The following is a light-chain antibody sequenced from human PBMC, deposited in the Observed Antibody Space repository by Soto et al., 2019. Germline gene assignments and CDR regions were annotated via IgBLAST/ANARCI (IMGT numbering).Light chain of an antibody. CDR2: DAS. V-gene: IGKV3-11*01. CDR1: QSVSRY. CDR3: QQRSNWPPIT. Sequence: EIVMTQSPATLSVSPGERATLSGMASQSVSRYLAWYQQKPCQAPRLLIYDASNRATGIPARFSGSGSGTDFTLTISSLEPEDFAVYYCQQRSNWPPITFGQGTRLEI. J-gene: IGKJ5*01.